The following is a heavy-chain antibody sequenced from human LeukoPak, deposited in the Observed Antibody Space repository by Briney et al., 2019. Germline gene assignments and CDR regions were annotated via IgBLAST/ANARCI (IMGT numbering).Heavy chain of an antibody. CDR3: ATLRYFDWLSDMEPDYYYYYGMDV. D-gene: IGHD3-9*01. CDR1: GYTFTSYG. J-gene: IGHJ6*02. Sequence: ASVKVSCKASGYTFTSYGISWVRQAPGQGLEWMGWISAYNGNTNYAQKLQGRVTMTTDTSTSTAYMELRSLRSEDTAVYYCATLRYFDWLSDMEPDYYYYYGMDVWGQGTTVTVSS. V-gene: IGHV1-18*01. CDR2: ISAYNGNT.